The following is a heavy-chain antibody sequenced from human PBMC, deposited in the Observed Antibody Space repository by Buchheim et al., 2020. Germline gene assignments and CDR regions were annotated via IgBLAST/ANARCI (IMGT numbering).Heavy chain of an antibody. CDR2: IYYSGST. V-gene: IGHV4-59*01. Sequence: QVQLQESGPGLVKPSETLSLTCTVSGGSISSYYWSWIRQPPGKGLEWIGYIYYSGSTNYNPSLKSRVTISVDTSKKQFSLKLSSVTAADTAVYYCARLTFYDSSGYWSRVDYWGQGTL. J-gene: IGHJ4*02. CDR3: ARLTFYDSSGYWSRVDY. D-gene: IGHD3-22*01. CDR1: GGSISSYY.